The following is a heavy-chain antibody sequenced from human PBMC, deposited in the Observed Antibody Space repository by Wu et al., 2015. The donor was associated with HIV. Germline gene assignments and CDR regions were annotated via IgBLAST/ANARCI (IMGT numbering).Heavy chain of an antibody. V-gene: IGHV1-24*01. CDR3: ATSPNIAVAGGRDIAPMDV. CDR2: FDPEDGET. J-gene: IGHJ6*02. Sequence: QVQLVQSGAEVKKPGASVKVSCKVSGYTLTELSMHWVRQAPGKGLEWMGGFDPEDGETIYAQKFQGRVTMTEDTSTDTAYMELSSLRSEDTAVYYCATSPNIAVAGGRDIAPMDVWGQGDHGHRLL. CDR1: GYTLTELS. D-gene: IGHD6-19*01.